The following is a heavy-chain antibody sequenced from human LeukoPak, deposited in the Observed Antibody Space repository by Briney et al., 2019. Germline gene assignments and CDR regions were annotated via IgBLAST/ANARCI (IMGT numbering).Heavy chain of an antibody. CDR1: GFTFSSYT. D-gene: IGHD2-2*01. Sequence: GGSLRLSCAASGFTFSSYTMSWVRQAPGKGLEWVSTITTSDGNTYYADSVKGRFTISRDNAKNSLYVQMDSLRAEDTAVYYCARDPPYCSSTNCQIDYWGQGTPVTVPS. CDR3: ARDPPYCSSTNCQIDY. J-gene: IGHJ4*02. CDR2: ITTSDGNT. V-gene: IGHV3-21*01.